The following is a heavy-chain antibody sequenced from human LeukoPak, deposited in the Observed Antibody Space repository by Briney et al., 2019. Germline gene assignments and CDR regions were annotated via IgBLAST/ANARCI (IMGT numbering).Heavy chain of an antibody. CDR2: ITPIFGTA. CDR3: ARDRVGYSYGATFDY. J-gene: IGHJ4*02. V-gene: IGHV1-69*01. Sequence: ASVKVSCKSSGGTFSSYAISWVRQAPGQGLEWMGGITPIFGTANYAQKFQGRVTITADESTSTAYMELSSLRSEDTAVYYCARDRVGYSYGATFDYWGQGTLVTVSS. CDR1: GGTFSSYA. D-gene: IGHD5-18*01.